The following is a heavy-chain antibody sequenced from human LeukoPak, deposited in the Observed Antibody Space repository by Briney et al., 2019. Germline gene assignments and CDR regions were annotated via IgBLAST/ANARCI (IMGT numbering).Heavy chain of an antibody. CDR3: AKDMGGGRGELLFGCFDY. D-gene: IGHD2-21*02. CDR2: ISWNSGSI. V-gene: IGHV3-9*01. J-gene: IGHJ4*02. CDR1: GFTFDDYA. Sequence: GGSLRLSCAASGFTFDDYAMHWVRQAPGRGLEWVSGISWNSGSIGYADSVKGRFTISRDNAKNSLYLQMNSLRAEDTALYYCAKDMGGGRGELLFGCFDYWGQGTLVTVSS.